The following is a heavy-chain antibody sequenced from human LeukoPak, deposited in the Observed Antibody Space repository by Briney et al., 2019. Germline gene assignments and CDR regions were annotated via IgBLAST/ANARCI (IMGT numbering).Heavy chain of an antibody. Sequence: SETLSLTCTVSGGSISSYYWSWIRQPPGKGLEWIGYIYYSGSTNYNPSLKGRVTISVDTSKNQFSLKLSSVTAADTAVYYCARADYDFWSGPSLAAFDIWGQGTMVTVSS. CDR1: GGSISSYY. J-gene: IGHJ3*02. D-gene: IGHD3-3*01. CDR3: ARADYDFWSGPSLAAFDI. CDR2: IYYSGST. V-gene: IGHV4-59*08.